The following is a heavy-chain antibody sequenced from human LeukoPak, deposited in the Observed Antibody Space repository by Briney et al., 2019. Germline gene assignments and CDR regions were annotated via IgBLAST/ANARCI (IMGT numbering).Heavy chain of an antibody. CDR2: INPTSGGT. CDR3: ARERVMVRGVRYIHFDY. V-gene: IGHV1-2*02. Sequence: ASVKVSCKASGYTFTGYYMHWVRQAPGQGLEWMGWINPTSGGTNYAQKFQGRVTMTRDTSISTAYMELSRLRSDDTAVYYCARERVMVRGVRYIHFDYWGQGTLVTVSS. D-gene: IGHD3-10*01. J-gene: IGHJ4*02. CDR1: GYTFTGYY.